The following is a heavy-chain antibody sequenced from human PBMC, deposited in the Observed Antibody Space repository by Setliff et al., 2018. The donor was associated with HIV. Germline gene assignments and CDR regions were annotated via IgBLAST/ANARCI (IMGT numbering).Heavy chain of an antibody. Sequence: ASVKVSCKASGYNFITFGINWVRQAPGQGPEWMGRISTYSGKTDYAEKFQGRLTMTMDTSTRTVFMELRSLTLDDTPVYYCARGSAPNIVVAASLDIWGQGTLVTVSS. J-gene: IGHJ4*01. D-gene: IGHD6-19*01. CDR1: GYNFITFG. CDR2: ISTYSGKT. V-gene: IGHV1-18*01. CDR3: ARGSAPNIVVAASLDI.